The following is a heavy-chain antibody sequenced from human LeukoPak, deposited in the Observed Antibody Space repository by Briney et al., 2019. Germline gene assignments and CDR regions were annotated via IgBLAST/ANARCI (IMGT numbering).Heavy chain of an antibody. CDR3: ARDRDWGFDY. J-gene: IGHJ4*02. CDR2: INGGSSAI. V-gene: IGHV3-48*01. Sequence: GGSLRLPCAASGFTFSSYIINWVRQAPGKGLEWVSYINGGSSAIWYADSVKGRFTISRDNAKNSLYLQMNSLRGEDTVMYYCARDRDWGFDYWGQGALVTVSS. CDR1: GFTFSSYI. D-gene: IGHD7-27*01.